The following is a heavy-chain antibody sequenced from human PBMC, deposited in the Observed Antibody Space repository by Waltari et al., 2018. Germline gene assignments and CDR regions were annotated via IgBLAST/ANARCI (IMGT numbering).Heavy chain of an antibody. V-gene: IGHV3-30-3*01. CDR1: GFTFSSYA. D-gene: IGHD1-26*01. Sequence: QVQLVESGGGVVQPGRSLRLSCAASGFTFSSYAMHWVRQAPGKGLEWVAVIADDGSNKYYADSVKGRFTISRDNSKNTLYLQMNSLRAEDTAVYYCARESGSKAMDVWGKGTTVTVSS. CDR3: ARESGSKAMDV. CDR2: IADDGSNK. J-gene: IGHJ6*04.